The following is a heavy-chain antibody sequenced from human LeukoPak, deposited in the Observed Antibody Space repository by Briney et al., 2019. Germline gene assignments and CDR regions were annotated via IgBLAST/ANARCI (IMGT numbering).Heavy chain of an antibody. CDR3: ARGGGTTDSAWYGYYFDH. V-gene: IGHV3-30*04. J-gene: IGHJ4*02. D-gene: IGHD6-19*01. CDR1: GFTFSSYA. CDR2: ISFDGTNK. Sequence: GGSLRLSCAVSGFTFSSYAMHWVRQAPGKGLEWVAVISFDGTNKYYAASVKGRFTMSRDNSKNTLYEQMHSLRPEDTAVYYCARGGGTTDSAWYGYYFDHWGQGTLVTVSS.